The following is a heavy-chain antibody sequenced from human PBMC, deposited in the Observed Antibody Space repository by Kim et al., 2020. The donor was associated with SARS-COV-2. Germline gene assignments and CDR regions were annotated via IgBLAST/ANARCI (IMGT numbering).Heavy chain of an antibody. V-gene: IGHV3-30*04. Sequence: GGSLRLSCAASGFTFSSYAMHWVRQAPGKGLEWVAVISYDGSNKYYADSVKGRFTISRDNSKNTLYLQMNSLRAEDTAVYYCARDRSYGAWITYFDYWGQGTLVTVSS. D-gene: IGHD4-17*01. CDR2: ISYDGSNK. J-gene: IGHJ4*02. CDR3: ARDRSYGAWITYFDY. CDR1: GFTFSSYA.